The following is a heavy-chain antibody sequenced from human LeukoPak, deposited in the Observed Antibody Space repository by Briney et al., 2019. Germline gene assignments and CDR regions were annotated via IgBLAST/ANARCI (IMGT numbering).Heavy chain of an antibody. D-gene: IGHD4/OR15-4a*01. V-gene: IGHV1-46*01. Sequence: ASVKVSCNASGYTFTSYSMHWVRRAPGQGLEWMGTISPSGDTTNYAQSFRGKVTMTRDTSTSTLYMELTSLTSDDTAVYYCARGKPIRARGDFDIWGQGTMVTVSS. CDR3: ARGKPIRARGDFDI. CDR1: GYTFTSYS. CDR2: ISPSGDTT. J-gene: IGHJ3*02.